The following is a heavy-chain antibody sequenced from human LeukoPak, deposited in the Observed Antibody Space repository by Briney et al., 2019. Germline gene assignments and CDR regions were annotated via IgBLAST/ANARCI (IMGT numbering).Heavy chain of an antibody. CDR3: AKAGIAAAGSPFDY. CDR1: GFTFSSYD. CDR2: ISYDGSNK. J-gene: IGHJ4*02. D-gene: IGHD6-13*01. Sequence: GGSLRLSCAASGFTFSSYDMHWVRQAPGKGLEWVAVISYDGSNKYYADSVKGRFTISRDNSKNTLYLQMNSLRAEDTAVYYCAKAGIAAAGSPFDYWGQGTLVTVSS. V-gene: IGHV3-30*18.